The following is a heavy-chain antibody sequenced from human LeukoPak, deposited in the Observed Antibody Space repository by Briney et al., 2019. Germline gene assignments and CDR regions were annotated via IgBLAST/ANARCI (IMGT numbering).Heavy chain of an antibody. D-gene: IGHD3-10*01. V-gene: IGHV1-18*01. J-gene: IGHJ6*03. CDR1: GYTFTSYG. Sequence: ASVKVSCKASGYTFTSYGISWVRQAPGQGLEWMGWISAYNGNTNYAQKLQGRVTMTTDTSTSTAYMELRSLRSDDTAVYYCARHAGLTYYYGSGSPYYMDVWGKGTTVTVSS. CDR2: ISAYNGNT. CDR3: ARHAGLTYYYGSGSPYYMDV.